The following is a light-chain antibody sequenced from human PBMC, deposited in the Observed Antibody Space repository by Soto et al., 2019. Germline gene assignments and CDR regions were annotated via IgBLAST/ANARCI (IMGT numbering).Light chain of an antibody. CDR2: EGS. V-gene: IGLV2-14*02. CDR3: AAWDDSLNAVV. CDR1: SSDVGSYNL. Sequence: QSALTQPASVSGSPGQSITISCTGTSSDVGSYNLVSWYQQHPGKAPKLMIYEGSQRPSGVPDRFSGSKSGTSASLAISGLQSEDEADYYCAAWDDSLNAVVFGGGTKLTVL. J-gene: IGLJ2*01.